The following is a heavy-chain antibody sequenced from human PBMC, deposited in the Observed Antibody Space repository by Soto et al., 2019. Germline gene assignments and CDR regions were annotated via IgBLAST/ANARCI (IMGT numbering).Heavy chain of an antibody. D-gene: IGHD3-16*02. V-gene: IGHV1-2*02. CDR3: ARDLRYDYVWGSYLQPDY. J-gene: IGHJ4*02. CDR2: INPNSGGT. Sequence: ASVKVSCKXSGYTFTGYYMHWVRQAPGQGLEWMGWINPNSGGTNYAQKFQGRVTMTRDTSISTAYMELSRLRSDDTAVYYCARDLRYDYVWGSYLQPDYWGQGTLVTVSS. CDR1: GYTFTGYY.